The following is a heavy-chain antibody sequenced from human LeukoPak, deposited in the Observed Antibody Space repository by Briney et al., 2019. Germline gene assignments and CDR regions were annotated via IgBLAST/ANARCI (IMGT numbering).Heavy chain of an antibody. CDR1: GGSFSGYY. D-gene: IGHD4-23*01. V-gene: IGHV4-34*01. J-gene: IGHJ6*04. CDR2: INHSGST. Sequence: SETLSLTCAVYGGSFSGYYWSWIRQPPGKGLEWIGEINHSGSTNYNPSLKSRVTISVDTSKNQFSLKLSSATAADTAVYYCARAPRWIPVALVWGKGTTVTASS. CDR3: ARAPRWIPVALV.